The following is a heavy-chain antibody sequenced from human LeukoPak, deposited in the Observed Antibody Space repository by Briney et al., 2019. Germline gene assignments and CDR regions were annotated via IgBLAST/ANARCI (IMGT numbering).Heavy chain of an antibody. J-gene: IGHJ4*02. CDR3: ARLTTDDY. CDR2: INHSGST. V-gene: IGHV4-34*01. D-gene: IGHD1-14*01. CDR1: GGSFSGYY. Sequence: SETLSLTCAVYGGSFSGYYWSWIRQPPGKGLEWIGEINHSGSTNYNPSLKSRVTISVDTSKNQFSLELSSVTAADTAVYYCARLTTDDYWGQGTLVTVSS.